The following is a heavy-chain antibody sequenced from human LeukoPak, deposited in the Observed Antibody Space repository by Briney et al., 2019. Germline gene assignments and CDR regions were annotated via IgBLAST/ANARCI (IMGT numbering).Heavy chain of an antibody. CDR1: GYSFTTNW. CDR2: IFPGDSDT. CDR3: ARLECSSTTCPFAY. J-gene: IGHJ4*02. D-gene: IGHD2-2*01. Sequence: GESLKISCKGSGYSFTTNWVGWVRQMPGKGLESMGIIFPGDSDTRHTPSFQGQVIISADKSTGTVYLQWTSLKASDTAIYYCARLECSSTTCPFAYWGQGTLVTVSS. V-gene: IGHV5-51*01.